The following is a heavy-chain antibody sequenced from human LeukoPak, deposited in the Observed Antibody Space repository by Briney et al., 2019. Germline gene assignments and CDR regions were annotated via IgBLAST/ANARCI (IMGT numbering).Heavy chain of an antibody. CDR2: ISSSGSTI. Sequence: GGSLRLSCAASGFTFSDYYMSWIRQAPGKGLEWVSYISSSGSTIYYADSVKGQFTISRDNAKNSLYLQMNSLRAEDTAVYYCARDQAAVAGTGTFDIWGQGTMVTVSS. V-gene: IGHV3-11*01. CDR1: GFTFSDYY. CDR3: ARDQAAVAGTGTFDI. J-gene: IGHJ3*02. D-gene: IGHD6-19*01.